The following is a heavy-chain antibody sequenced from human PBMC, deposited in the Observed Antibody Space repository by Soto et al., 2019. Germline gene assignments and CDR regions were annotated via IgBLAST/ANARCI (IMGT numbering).Heavy chain of an antibody. V-gene: IGHV4-39*01. D-gene: IGHD6-19*01. Sequence: QLQLQESGPGLVKPSETLSLTCTVSGGSISSSDFYWGWLRQPPGKGLDFIGSMYYSVTTYYNPYLKNLITISVDTSKNQFSLKLISVTAADTAVYYCAEVDSTGNWFDPWGQGALVTVSS. J-gene: IGHJ5*02. CDR3: AEVDSTGNWFDP. CDR2: MYYSVTT. CDR1: GGSISSSDFY.